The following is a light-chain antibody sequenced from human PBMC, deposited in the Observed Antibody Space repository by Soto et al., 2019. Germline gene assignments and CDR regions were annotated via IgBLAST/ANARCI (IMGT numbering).Light chain of an antibody. CDR2: TAS. CDR3: QQYKYYST. V-gene: IGKV1-5*03. Sequence: DIQMTQSPSTLSASVGDRVTITCRASQSISGFLAWYQQKPGRAPKLLIYTASTLASGVPSRFSGSGSETEFTLTISSLQPDDFATYYCQQYKYYSTFGQGTKLEIK. CDR1: QSISGF. J-gene: IGKJ2*01.